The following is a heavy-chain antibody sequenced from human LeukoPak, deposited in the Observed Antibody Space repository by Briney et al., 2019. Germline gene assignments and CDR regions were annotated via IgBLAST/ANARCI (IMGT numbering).Heavy chain of an antibody. CDR1: GLTFSDYS. V-gene: IGHV3-21*01. CDR3: ARSRSVSNYKGMDV. D-gene: IGHD5/OR15-5a*01. CDR2: ISSSSDYI. J-gene: IGHJ6*02. Sequence: GGSLRLSCPASGLTFSDYSMSWVRQAPGKGLEWVSSISSSSDYIYYADSVKGRFTISRDNARNSLYLQMNSLRADDTAVYYCARSRSVSNYKGMDVWGQGTTVTVSS.